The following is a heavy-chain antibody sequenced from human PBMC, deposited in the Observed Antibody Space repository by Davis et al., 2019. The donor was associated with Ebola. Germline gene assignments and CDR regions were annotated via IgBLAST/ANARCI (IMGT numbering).Heavy chain of an antibody. CDR2: IYPGDSDT. V-gene: IGHV5-51*01. CDR1: GYSFTSYW. CDR3: ARHQHYYDSSGVDY. J-gene: IGHJ4*02. D-gene: IGHD3-22*01. Sequence: GGSLRLSCKGSGYSFTSYWIAWVRQMPGKGLEWMGIIYPGDSDTRYSPSFQGQVTISADKSISTAYLQWSSLKASDTAMYYCARHQHYYDSSGVDYWGQGTLVTVSS.